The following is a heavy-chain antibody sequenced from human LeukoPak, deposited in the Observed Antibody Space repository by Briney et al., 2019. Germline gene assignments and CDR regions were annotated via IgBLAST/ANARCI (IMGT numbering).Heavy chain of an antibody. CDR3: ARAGYSSGLNWFDP. J-gene: IGHJ5*02. D-gene: IGHD6-19*01. Sequence: ASVKVSCKASGYTFTSYGISWVRQAPGQGLEWMGWISSYNGNTNYAQKLQGRVTMTTDTSTSTAYMELRSLRADDTAVYYCARAGYSSGLNWFDPWGQGTLVTVSS. CDR1: GYTFTSYG. CDR2: ISSYNGNT. V-gene: IGHV1-18*01.